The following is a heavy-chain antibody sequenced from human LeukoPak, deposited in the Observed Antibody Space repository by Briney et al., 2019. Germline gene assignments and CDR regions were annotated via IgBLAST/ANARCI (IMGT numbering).Heavy chain of an antibody. CDR2: IYSGGST. J-gene: IGHJ6*02. CDR3: ARDSSPEPYYYYGMDV. CDR1: GFTVSSNY. D-gene: IGHD4-11*01. Sequence: GGSLRLSCAASGFTVSSNYMSWVRQAPGKGLEWVSVIYSGGSTYYADSVKGRFTISRDNSKNTLYLQMNSLRAEDTAVYYCARDSSPEPYYYYGMDVWGQGTTVTVSS. V-gene: IGHV3-66*02.